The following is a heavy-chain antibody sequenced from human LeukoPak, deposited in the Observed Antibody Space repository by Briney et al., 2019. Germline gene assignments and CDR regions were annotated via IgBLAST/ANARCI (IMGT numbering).Heavy chain of an antibody. CDR3: ASWDVVVPAAITDY. CDR1: GYTFTGYY. Sequence: ASVKVSCKASGYTFTGYYMHWVRQAPGQGLEWMGWINPNSGGTNYAQKFQGRVTMTRDTSISTAYMELSRLRSDDTAVYYCASWDVVVPAAITDYWGQGTLVTVPS. J-gene: IGHJ4*02. CDR2: INPNSGGT. V-gene: IGHV1-2*02. D-gene: IGHD2-2*02.